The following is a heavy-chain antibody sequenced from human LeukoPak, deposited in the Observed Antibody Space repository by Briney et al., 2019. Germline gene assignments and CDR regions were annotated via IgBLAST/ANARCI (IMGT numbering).Heavy chain of an antibody. D-gene: IGHD3-9*01. J-gene: IGHJ6*04. V-gene: IGHV3-11*06. CDR3: ARGYDILTGYSPFFYYGMDV. Sequence: GGSLRLSCAASGFTFSDYYMSWIRQAPGKGLEWVSYISSSSYTNYADSVKGRFTISRDNAKNSLYLQMNSLRAEDTAVYYCARGYDILTGYSPFFYYGMDVWGKGTTATVSS. CDR1: GFTFSDYY. CDR2: ISSSSYT.